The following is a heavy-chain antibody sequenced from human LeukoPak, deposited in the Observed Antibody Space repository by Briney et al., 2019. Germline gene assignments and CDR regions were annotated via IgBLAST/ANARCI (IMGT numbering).Heavy chain of an antibody. Sequence: SETLSLTCAVYGGSFSGYYWSWIRQPPGKGLEWIGEINHSGSTNYNPSLKSRVTISVDTSKNQFSLKLSSVTAADTAVYYCARRYYYYYYMDVWGKGTTVTVSS. V-gene: IGHV4-34*01. J-gene: IGHJ6*03. CDR1: GGSFSGYY. CDR2: INHSGST. CDR3: ARRYYYYYYMDV.